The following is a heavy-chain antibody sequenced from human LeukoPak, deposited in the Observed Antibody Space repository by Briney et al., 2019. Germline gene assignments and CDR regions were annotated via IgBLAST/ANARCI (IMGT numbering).Heavy chain of an antibody. Sequence: SGGSLRLSCAASGFTFSSYSMKWVRQATGKGLEWVSSISSSSSYIYYADSVKGRFTISRDNAKNSLYLQMNSLRAEDTAVYYCARDGYGISYAFDIWGQGTMVTVSS. CDR2: ISSSSSYI. D-gene: IGHD3-22*01. V-gene: IGHV3-21*01. CDR1: GFTFSSYS. CDR3: ARDGYGISYAFDI. J-gene: IGHJ3*02.